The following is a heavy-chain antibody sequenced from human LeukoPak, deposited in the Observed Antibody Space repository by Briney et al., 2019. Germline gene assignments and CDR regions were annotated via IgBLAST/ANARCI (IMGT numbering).Heavy chain of an antibody. Sequence: LGESLKITCKASGYSFTSYWIGWVRQMPGKGLEWMGIIDPSDSETRYTPSFQGQVTISADKSLSTAYLQWNSLKASDTAMYYCARQTAMGRSGDYWGQGTLVIVSS. CDR1: GYSFTSYW. CDR2: IDPSDSET. D-gene: IGHD5-18*01. J-gene: IGHJ4*02. V-gene: IGHV5-51*01. CDR3: ARQTAMGRSGDY.